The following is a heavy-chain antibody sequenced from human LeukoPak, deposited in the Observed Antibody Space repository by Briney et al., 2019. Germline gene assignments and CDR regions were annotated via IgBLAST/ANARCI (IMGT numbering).Heavy chain of an antibody. CDR2: IYHSGST. CDR3: ARGGYRGYYFDY. V-gene: IGHV4-4*02. Sequence: SETLSLTCAVSGGSISSSNWWSWVRQPPGKGLEWIGEIYHSGSTNYNPSLKSRVTILVDKSKNQFSLKLSSVTAADTAVYYCARGGYRGYYFDYWGQGTLVTVSS. CDR1: GGSISSSNW. J-gene: IGHJ4*02. D-gene: IGHD5-12*01.